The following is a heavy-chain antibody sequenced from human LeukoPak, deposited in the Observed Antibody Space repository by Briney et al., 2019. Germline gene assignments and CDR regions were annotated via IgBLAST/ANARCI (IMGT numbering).Heavy chain of an antibody. Sequence: GGSLRLSCAASGFTFSDYYMSWIRQAPGKGLEWVSYISTSSSYANYADSVKGRFTISRDNAKNSVYLQMNSLRAEGTAVYYCARAGYCSGGSCYNFDYWGQGTLVTVSS. V-gene: IGHV3-11*03. CDR1: GFTFSDYY. J-gene: IGHJ4*02. CDR2: ISTSSSYA. D-gene: IGHD2-15*01. CDR3: ARAGYCSGGSCYNFDY.